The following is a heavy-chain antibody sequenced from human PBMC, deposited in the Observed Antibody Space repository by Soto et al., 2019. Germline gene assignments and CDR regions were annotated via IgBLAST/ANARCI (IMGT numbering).Heavy chain of an antibody. Sequence: QVQLVQSGAEVKKPGASVKVSCKASGYTFTSYAMHWVRQAPGQRLEWMGWINAGNGNTKYSQKFQGRVTITRDTSASTAYMELSSLRSEDTAVYYCARIGDCSGGSCYPLGLGLDYWGQGTLVTVSS. CDR2: INAGNGNT. V-gene: IGHV1-3*01. J-gene: IGHJ4*02. CDR3: ARIGDCSGGSCYPLGLGLDY. D-gene: IGHD2-15*01. CDR1: GYTFTSYA.